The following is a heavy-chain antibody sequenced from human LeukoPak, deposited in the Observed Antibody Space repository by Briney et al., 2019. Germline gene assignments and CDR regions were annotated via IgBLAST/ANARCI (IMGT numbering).Heavy chain of an antibody. CDR2: ISTSGSYI. CDR1: GFTFSKNC. Sequence: GGSLRLSCAASGFTFSKNCMNWVRQAPGKGLEWVSSISTSGSYIYYADSVKGRFTTSRDNAKKSLYLQMNSLRAEDTAVYYCARDSEVVVGGSSWFDPWGQGTLVTVSS. J-gene: IGHJ5*02. D-gene: IGHD2-15*01. CDR3: ARDSEVVVGGSSWFDP. V-gene: IGHV3-21*01.